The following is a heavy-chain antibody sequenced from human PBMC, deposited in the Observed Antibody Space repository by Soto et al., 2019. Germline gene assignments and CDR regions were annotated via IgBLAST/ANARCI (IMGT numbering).Heavy chain of an antibody. V-gene: IGHV1-18*01. D-gene: IGHD3-3*01. CDR3: AREAFGVHASWFAP. Sequence: QVQLVQSGTEVKKPGPSVQVSCKASGYTFTTYSIAWVRQPPGQGLEWMGWISAYNGKTTYAQKFHGRVTMTTDTSTSTAYMELRSMRSGDTAVYCWAREAFGVHASWFAPWGQGTLVTVSS. CDR1: GYTFTTYS. CDR2: ISAYNGKT. J-gene: IGHJ5*02.